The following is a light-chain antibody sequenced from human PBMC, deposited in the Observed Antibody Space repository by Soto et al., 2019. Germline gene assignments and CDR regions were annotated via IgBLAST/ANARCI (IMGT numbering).Light chain of an antibody. V-gene: IGLV5-52*01. CDR1: CGFSVGDFW. J-gene: IGLJ2*01. Sequence: QSVLTQPSSHSASSGASVRLTCMLNCGFSVGDFWIRWYQQKPRNPPRYLLYYHSDSNKGQGSGVPSRFSGSNDASANAGILRIYGLQSEDEADYYSATWHNNSKTHRVFGGGTKLTVL. CDR3: ATWHNNSKTHRV. CDR2: YHSDSNK.